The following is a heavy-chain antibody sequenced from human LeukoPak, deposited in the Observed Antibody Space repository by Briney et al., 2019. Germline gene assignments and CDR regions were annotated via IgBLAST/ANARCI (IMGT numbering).Heavy chain of an antibody. V-gene: IGHV4-59*12. CDR1: GGSISSYY. D-gene: IGHD6-25*01. CDR3: ARVLAAAADY. Sequence: SETLSLTCTISGGSISSYYWSWIRQPPGKGPEWLGYIYYSGSTNYNPSLKSRVTISVDTSKNQFSLKLSSVTAADTAVYYCARVLAAAADYWGQGTLVTVSS. J-gene: IGHJ4*02. CDR2: IYYSGST.